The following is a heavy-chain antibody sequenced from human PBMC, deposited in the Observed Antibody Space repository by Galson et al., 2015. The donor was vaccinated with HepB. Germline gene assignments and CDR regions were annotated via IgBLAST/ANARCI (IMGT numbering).Heavy chain of an antibody. D-gene: IGHD6-19*01. J-gene: IGHJ6*03. CDR1: GYTFTSYG. CDR3: ARDGEVAVASGTTGYMDV. CDR2: INPNSGGT. Sequence: QSGAEVKKPGASVKVSCKASGYTFTSYGISWVRQAPGQGLEWMGRINPNSGGTNYAQKFQGRVTMTRDTSISTAYMELSRLRSDDTAVYYCARDGEVAVASGTTGYMDVWGKGTTVTVSS. V-gene: IGHV1-2*06.